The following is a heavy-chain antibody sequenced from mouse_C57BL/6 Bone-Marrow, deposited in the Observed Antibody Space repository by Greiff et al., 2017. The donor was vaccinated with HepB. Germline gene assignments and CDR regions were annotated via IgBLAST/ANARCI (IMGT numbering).Heavy chain of an antibody. CDR2: IYPGGGYT. V-gene: IGHV1-63*01. D-gene: IGHD2-5*01. Sequence: QVQLQQSGAELVRPGTSVKMSCKASGYTFTNYWIGWAKQRPGHGLEWIGDIYPGGGYTNYNEKFKGKATLTADKSSSTAYMQFSSLTSEDSAIYYWARHSNHWYFDVWGTGTTVTVSS. J-gene: IGHJ1*03. CDR1: GYTFTNYW. CDR3: ARHSNHWYFDV.